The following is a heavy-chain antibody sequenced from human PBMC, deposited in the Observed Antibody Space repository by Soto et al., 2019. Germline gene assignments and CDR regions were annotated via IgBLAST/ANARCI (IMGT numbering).Heavy chain of an antibody. V-gene: IGHV4-30-2*01. Sequence: QLQLQESGSGLVKPSRTLSLTCIVSGGSISSGDYSWNWIRQPPGKGLQWIGYISPSGTTYYNPSLKSRVTISLDRSKNHCSLTLSSVTAADTAVYYCARSTALVRQYFDSWGQGTLVTVSS. CDR1: GGSISSGDYS. CDR2: ISPSGTT. CDR3: ARSTALVRQYFDS. D-gene: IGHD5-18*01. J-gene: IGHJ4*02.